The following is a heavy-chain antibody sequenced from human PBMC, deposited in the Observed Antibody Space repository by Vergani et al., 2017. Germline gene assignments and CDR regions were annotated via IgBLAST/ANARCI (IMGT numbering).Heavy chain of an antibody. CDR2: IIPILGIA. D-gene: IGHD4-17*01. CDR1: GGTFSSYT. V-gene: IGHV1-69*08. Sequence: QVQLVQSGAEVKKPGSSVKVSCKASGGTFSSYTISWVRQAPGQGLEWMGRIIPILGIANYAQKFQGRVTITADKSTSTAYMELSSLRSEDTAVYYCARDGESYYYYYGMDVWGQGTTVTVSS. J-gene: IGHJ6*02. CDR3: ARDGESYYYYYGMDV.